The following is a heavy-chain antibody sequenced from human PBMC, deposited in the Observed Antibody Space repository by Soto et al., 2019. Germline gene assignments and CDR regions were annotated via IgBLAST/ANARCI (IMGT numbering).Heavy chain of an antibody. D-gene: IGHD3-22*01. CDR3: ARAYQYDSSFGAFDI. CDR1: EFTFTNYW. V-gene: IGHV3-7*01. Sequence: EVKLAQSGGGLVRPGGSLRLSCVASEFTFTNYWMTWVRQAPGKGLEWVANIKQDGSEEDYVDSVRGRFTISRDNADNSLFLQMNSLRAEDTDIYYCARAYQYDSSFGAFDIWGQGTMVTVSS. CDR2: IKQDGSEE. J-gene: IGHJ3*02.